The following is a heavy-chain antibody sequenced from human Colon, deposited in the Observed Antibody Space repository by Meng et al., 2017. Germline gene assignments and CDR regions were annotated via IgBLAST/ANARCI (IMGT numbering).Heavy chain of an antibody. CDR3: ARAMTYGDYPLDY. J-gene: IGHJ4*02. V-gene: IGHV3-53*01. Sequence: GGSLRPSCAASGFTVSSNYMSWVRQAPGKGLEWVSVIYSGGSTYYADSVKGRFTISRDNSKNTLYLQMNSLRAENTAVYYCARAMTYGDYPLDYWGQGTLVTVSS. D-gene: IGHD4-17*01. CDR2: IYSGGST. CDR1: GFTVSSNY.